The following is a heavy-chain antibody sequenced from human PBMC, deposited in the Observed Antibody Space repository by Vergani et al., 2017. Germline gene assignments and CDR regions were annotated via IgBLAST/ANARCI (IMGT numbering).Heavy chain of an antibody. CDR1: GGSIIGHY. D-gene: IGHD2-8*02. Sequence: QVQLQESGPGLVKPSETLSLTCTVSGGSIIGHYWSWIRQAPGKGLDWVGYIYYTGDTRSNPSLTSRISISLDTSRSQFSLTVKSVAVADTAVYYCARYLCPGGSCIGFDYWGQGSLVTVSS. CDR3: ARYLCPGGSCIGFDY. CDR2: IYYTGDT. V-gene: IGHV4-59*11. J-gene: IGHJ4*02.